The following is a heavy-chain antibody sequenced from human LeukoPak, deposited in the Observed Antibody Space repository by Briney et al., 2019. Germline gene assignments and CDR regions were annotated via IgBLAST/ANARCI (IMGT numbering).Heavy chain of an antibody. J-gene: IGHJ3*02. Sequence: ASVKVSCKASGYTFTGYYIHWVRRAPGQGLEWMGCIDPDSGGTKYGQKFQGRVTMTRDTSINTAYMELSRLRSDDTAVYYCAREYYDSSGIKYAFDIWGQGTMVTVSS. CDR1: GYTFTGYY. CDR2: IDPDSGGT. D-gene: IGHD3-22*01. CDR3: AREYYDSSGIKYAFDI. V-gene: IGHV1-2*02.